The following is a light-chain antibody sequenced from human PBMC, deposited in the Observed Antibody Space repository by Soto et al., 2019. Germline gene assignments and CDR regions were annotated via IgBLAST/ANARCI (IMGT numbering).Light chain of an antibody. CDR3: QQANSFPWT. J-gene: IGKJ1*01. Sequence: DIQMTQSPSSVSASVGDRVTITCRASQGISSWLAWYQHKPRKAPKLLIYVASSLQSGFPSRFSGSGSGTDFTLTISSLQPEDFATYYCQQANSFPWTFGQGTKVEIK. CDR2: VAS. V-gene: IGKV1-12*01. CDR1: QGISSW.